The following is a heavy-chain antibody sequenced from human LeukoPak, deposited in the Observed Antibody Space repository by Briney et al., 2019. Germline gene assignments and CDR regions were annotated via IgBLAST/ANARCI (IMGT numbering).Heavy chain of an antibody. CDR3: ARDRDYSSGWNPYWYFDL. J-gene: IGHJ2*01. Sequence: SETLSLTCTVSGGSISSYYWSWIRQPPGKGLEWFGYIYYSGSTNYNPSLKSRVTISVATSKNQFSLKLSSVTAADTAVYYCARDRDYSSGWNPYWYFDLWGRGTLVTVSS. V-gene: IGHV4-59*01. CDR1: GGSISSYY. CDR2: IYYSGST. D-gene: IGHD6-19*01.